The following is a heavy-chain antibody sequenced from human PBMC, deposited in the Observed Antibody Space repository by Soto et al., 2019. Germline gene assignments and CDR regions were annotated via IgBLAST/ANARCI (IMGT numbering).Heavy chain of an antibody. Sequence: EVQLLDSGGGLVQPGGSLRLSCAASGFTFSTYAMTWVRQAPGKGLEWVSTLTPSGGNTYYADSVQGRFTISRYNSMNTLYMQMNSLRAEDTAVYYCAGRYCPNGVCYTNYYYYIDVWGEGTTVTVSS. V-gene: IGHV3-23*01. CDR2: LTPSGGNT. J-gene: IGHJ6*03. CDR1: GFTFSTYA. CDR3: AGRYCPNGVCYTNYYYYIDV. D-gene: IGHD2-8*01.